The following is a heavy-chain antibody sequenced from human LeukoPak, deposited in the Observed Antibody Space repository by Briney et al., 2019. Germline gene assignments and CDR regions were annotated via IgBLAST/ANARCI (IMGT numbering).Heavy chain of an antibody. J-gene: IGHJ3*02. V-gene: IGHV4-59*01. D-gene: IGHD5-18*01. Sequence: SETLSLTCTVSGGSISSYYWSWIRQPPGKGLEWIGYIYYSGSTNYNPSLKNRVTISVDTSKNQFSLKLSSVTAADTAVYYCASATGYSYGFDLAFDIWGQGTMVTVSS. CDR2: IYYSGST. CDR3: ASATGYSYGFDLAFDI. CDR1: GGSISSYY.